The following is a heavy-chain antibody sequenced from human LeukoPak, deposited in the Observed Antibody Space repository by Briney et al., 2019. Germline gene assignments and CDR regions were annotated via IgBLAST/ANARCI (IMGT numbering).Heavy chain of an antibody. CDR3: ASGDPAKVWWLPAY. J-gene: IGHJ4*02. Sequence: GGSLRLSCAASGFTFSSYGMHWVRQAPGKGLEWVAFIRYDGSNKYYADSVKGRFTISRDNSKNTLYLQMNSLRAEDTAVYYCASGDPAKVWWLPAYWGQGTLVTVSS. CDR1: GFTFSSYG. D-gene: IGHD5-12*01. V-gene: IGHV3-30*02. CDR2: IRYDGSNK.